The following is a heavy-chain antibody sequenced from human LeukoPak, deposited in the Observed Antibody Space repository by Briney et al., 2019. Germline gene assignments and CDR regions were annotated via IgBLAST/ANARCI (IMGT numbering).Heavy chain of an antibody. J-gene: IGHJ4*02. CDR3: ARPSRWLQSHFDY. D-gene: IGHD5-24*01. CDR2: IYHSGST. Sequence: SETLSLTCTVSGYSISSGYYWGWIRQPPGKGLEWIGSIYHSGSTYYNPSLKSRVTISVDTSKNQFSLKLSSVTAADTAVYYCARPSRWLQSHFDYWGQGTLVTVSS. V-gene: IGHV4-38-2*02. CDR1: GYSISSGYY.